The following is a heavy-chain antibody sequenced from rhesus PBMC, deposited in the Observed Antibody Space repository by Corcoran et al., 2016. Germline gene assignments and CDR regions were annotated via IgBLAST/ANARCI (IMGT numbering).Heavy chain of an antibody. Sequence: QLQLQEWGPGLVRPSGTLPLTCPVSGSPSTGVTFWVCLRQPHGKGLEFIAYISVSSGRIYYNPALKSRVTSSRDTCKNQFSLQLTSVTAADTAVYYCAGKPGIAAGADYWGQGVLVTVSS. J-gene: IGHJ4*01. D-gene: IGHD6-25*01. CDR1: GSPSTGVTF. CDR2: ISVSSGRI. V-gene: IGHV4-99*01. CDR3: AGKPGIAAGADY.